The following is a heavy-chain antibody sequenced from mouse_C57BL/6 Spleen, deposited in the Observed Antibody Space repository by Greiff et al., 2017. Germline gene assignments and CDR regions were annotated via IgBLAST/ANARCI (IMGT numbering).Heavy chain of an antibody. J-gene: IGHJ4*01. CDR1: GYTFTSYW. CDR2: IAPSDSYT. Sequence: QVQLQQPGAELVRPGTSVQLSCKASGYTFTSYWMHWVKQRPGQGLEWIGVIAPSDSYTNYNQKFKGEATLTVDTSSSTAYMQLSSLTSEDSAVYYCARSSYYAMDYWGQGTSVTVSS. CDR3: ARSSYYAMDY. V-gene: IGHV1-59*01.